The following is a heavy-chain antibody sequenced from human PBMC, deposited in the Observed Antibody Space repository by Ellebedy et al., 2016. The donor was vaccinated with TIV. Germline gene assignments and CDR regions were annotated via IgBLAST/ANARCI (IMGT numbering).Heavy chain of an antibody. CDR2: ISGSGSRT. CDR3: AKDRDNYGGAPYNGMDI. V-gene: IGHV3-23*01. CDR1: GFTSISYA. J-gene: IGHJ6*02. Sequence: GESLKISCAGSGFTSISYAMSWVRQAPRKGLEWVSTISGSGSRTYYADSAKGRFTISRDNSKNTLYLQMNSLRAEDTAVYYCAKDRDNYGGAPYNGMDIWGQGTTVTVSS. D-gene: IGHD5-18*01.